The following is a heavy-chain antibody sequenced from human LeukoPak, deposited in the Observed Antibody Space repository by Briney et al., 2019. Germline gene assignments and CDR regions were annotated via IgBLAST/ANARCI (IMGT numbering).Heavy chain of an antibody. CDR2: VYYSGST. J-gene: IGHJ6*03. Sequence: SETLSLTCTVSGDSISSYYWSWIRQPPGKGLEWIGYVYYSGSTKYNPSLKSRVTISVDTPKNQFSLKLTSVTAADTAVYYCARRHYLGNYIDVWGKGTTVTVSS. V-gene: IGHV4-59*01. CDR3: ARRHYLGNYIDV. CDR1: GDSISSYY. D-gene: IGHD2-21*01.